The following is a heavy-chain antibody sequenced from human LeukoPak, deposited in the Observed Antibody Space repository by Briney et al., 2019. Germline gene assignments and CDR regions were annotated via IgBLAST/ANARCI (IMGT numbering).Heavy chain of an antibody. CDR1: GGSFSGYY. CDR3: ARWIGDYGGKGSNYYYYYYMDV. V-gene: IGHV4-34*01. J-gene: IGHJ6*03. CDR2: INRSGST. Sequence: SETLSLTCAVYGGSFSGYYWSWIRQPPGKGLEWIGGINRSGSTNYNPSLKGRVTISVDTSKNQFSLKLSSVTAADTAVYYCARWIGDYGGKGSNYYYYYYMDVWGKGTTVTVSS. D-gene: IGHD4-23*01.